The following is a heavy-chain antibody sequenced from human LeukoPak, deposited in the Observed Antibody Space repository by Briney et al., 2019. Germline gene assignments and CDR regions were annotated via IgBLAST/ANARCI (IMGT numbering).Heavy chain of an antibody. Sequence: ASVKVSCKASGYTFSSYDINWVRQATGQGLEWMGWMNPNSGNTGYAQKFQGRVSMTSNTSISTAYMELSSLRSEDTAVYYCTRGLRREQQLLRAFDDWGQGTLVIVSS. CDR2: MNPNSGNT. D-gene: IGHD6-13*01. J-gene: IGHJ4*02. CDR1: GYTFSSYD. V-gene: IGHV1-8*01. CDR3: TRGLRREQQLLRAFDD.